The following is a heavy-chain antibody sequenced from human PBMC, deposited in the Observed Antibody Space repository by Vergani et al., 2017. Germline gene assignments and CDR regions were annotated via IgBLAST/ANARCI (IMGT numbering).Heavy chain of an antibody. CDR3: AKAGPKYSSSPWYFDY. J-gene: IGHJ4*02. D-gene: IGHD6-13*01. V-gene: IGHV3-23*01. CDR2: ISGSGGST. Sequence: EVQLLESGGGLVQPGGSLRLSCAASGFTFSSYAMSWVRQAPGKGLEWVSAISGSGGSTYYADSLKGRFTISRDNSKNTLYLQMNSLRAEDTAVYYCAKAGPKYSSSPWYFDYWGQGTLVTVSS. CDR1: GFTFSSYA.